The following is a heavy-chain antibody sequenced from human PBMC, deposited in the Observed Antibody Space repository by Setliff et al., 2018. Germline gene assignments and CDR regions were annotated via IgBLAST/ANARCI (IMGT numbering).Heavy chain of an antibody. CDR1: GGSISSGSYY. Sequence: LSLTCTVSGGSISSGSYYWSWIRQPAGKGLEWIGRIYTSGSTNYNPSLKSRVTISVDTSKNQFSLKLSSVTAADTAVYYCARDNWAAAGIFDYWGQGTLVTVSS. CDR3: ARDNWAAAGIFDY. V-gene: IGHV4-61*02. D-gene: IGHD6-13*01. CDR2: IYTSGST. J-gene: IGHJ4*02.